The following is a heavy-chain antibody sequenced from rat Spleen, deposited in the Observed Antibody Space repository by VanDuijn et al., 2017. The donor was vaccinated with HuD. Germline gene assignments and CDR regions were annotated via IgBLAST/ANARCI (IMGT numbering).Heavy chain of an antibody. V-gene: IGHV5-7*01. CDR2: ITNDGTST. J-gene: IGHJ3*01. CDR3: ARHGYTSDCDYTSQEFVY. Sequence: EVQLVESGGGLVQPGRSLKLSCAASGFAFSDYAMAWVRQAPGKGLEWVTTITNDGTSTYYRDSVKGRFSISSDNAKSTLYLQMDSLRSEYTATYYTARHGYTSDCDYTSQEFVYWGQGTLVTVSS. CDR1: GFAFSDYA. D-gene: IGHD1-6*01.